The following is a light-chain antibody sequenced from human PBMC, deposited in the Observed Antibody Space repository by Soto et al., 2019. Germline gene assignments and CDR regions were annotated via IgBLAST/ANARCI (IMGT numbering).Light chain of an antibody. Sequence: DLQMTQSPSSVSASVGDRVTITCRASQGISTYLAWYQQKPGKAPKLVIYAASSLQSGVPSRFSGSGSGTDFTLTISSLQPEDFATYYCQQANGLPYTFGQGTKLEIK. J-gene: IGKJ2*01. CDR2: AAS. CDR3: QQANGLPYT. CDR1: QGISTY. V-gene: IGKV1-12*01.